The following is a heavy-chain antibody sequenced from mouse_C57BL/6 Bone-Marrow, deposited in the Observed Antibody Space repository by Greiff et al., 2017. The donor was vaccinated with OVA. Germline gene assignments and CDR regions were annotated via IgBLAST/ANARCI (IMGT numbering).Heavy chain of an antibody. J-gene: IGHJ4*01. CDR3: ARPLFDDFYAMDY. V-gene: IGHV5-15*01. CDR1: GFTFSDYG. Sequence: EVMLVESGGGLVQPGGSLKLSCAASGFTFSDYGMAWVRQAPRQGPEWVAFISNLAYSIYYADTVTGRFTISRENAKNTLYLEMSSLRSEDTAMYYCARPLFDDFYAMDYWGQGTSVTVSS. D-gene: IGHD2-3*01. CDR2: ISNLAYSI.